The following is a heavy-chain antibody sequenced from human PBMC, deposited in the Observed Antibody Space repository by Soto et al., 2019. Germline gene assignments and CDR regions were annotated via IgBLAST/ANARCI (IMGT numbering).Heavy chain of an antibody. V-gene: IGHV1-8*01. D-gene: IGHD2-2*01. Sequence: ASVKVSCKASGYTFTSYDINWVRQATGQGLEWMGWMNPNSGNTGYAQKFQGRVTMTRNTSISTAYMGLSSLRSEDTAVYYCARGQYCSSTSCIGADVFDIWGQGTRVIISS. CDR3: ARGQYCSSTSCIGADVFDI. CDR1: GYTFTSYD. J-gene: IGHJ3*02. CDR2: MNPNSGNT.